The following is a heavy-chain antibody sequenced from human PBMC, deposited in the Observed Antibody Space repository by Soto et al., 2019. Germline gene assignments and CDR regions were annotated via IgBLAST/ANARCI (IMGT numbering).Heavy chain of an antibody. D-gene: IGHD2-21*01. J-gene: IGHJ6*02. CDR2: ISPHSGDT. CDR1: GYSFTKYG. CDR3: ANLLTICGPWAMDV. Sequence: QAQMMQSGPEVRKPGASVKVTCKTSGYSFTKYGVTWIRQVPGKGLEWMGRISPHSGDTEYAEKFQGRLTMTGDLSTTTVYMEFNTRRADDTASYSWANLLTICGPWAMDVWGQGTSVTVSS. V-gene: IGHV1-18*01.